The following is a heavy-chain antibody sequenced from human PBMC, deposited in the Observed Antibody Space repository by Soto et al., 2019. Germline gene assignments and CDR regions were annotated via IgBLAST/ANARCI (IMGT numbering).Heavy chain of an antibody. CDR1: GGSISSSSYY. D-gene: IGHD3-22*01. J-gene: IGHJ3*02. V-gene: IGHV4-39*01. CDR3: ARGAEMIGVANDAFQI. Sequence: QLQLQESGPGLVKPSETLSLTCTVSGGSISSSSYYWGWIRQPPGKGLEWIGSIYYSGSTYYNPSLTSLVTISVDMSKHPFPLKLSSVTAACTPVYYCARGAEMIGVANDAFQIWGQGTMVTVSS. CDR2: IYYSGST.